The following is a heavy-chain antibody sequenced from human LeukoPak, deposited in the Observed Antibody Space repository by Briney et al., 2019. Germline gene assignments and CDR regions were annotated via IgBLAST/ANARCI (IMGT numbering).Heavy chain of an antibody. Sequence: GGSLRLSCAASGFTFSSNYMSWVRQAPGKGLEWVSVIYSGGSTYYADSVKGRFTISRDNSKNTQYLQMNSLRAEDTAVYYCARGLGYYDSSGYYYGNLNFDYWGQGTLVTVSS. CDR2: IYSGGST. J-gene: IGHJ4*02. CDR3: ARGLGYYDSSGYYYGNLNFDY. CDR1: GFTFSSNY. D-gene: IGHD3-22*01. V-gene: IGHV3-53*01.